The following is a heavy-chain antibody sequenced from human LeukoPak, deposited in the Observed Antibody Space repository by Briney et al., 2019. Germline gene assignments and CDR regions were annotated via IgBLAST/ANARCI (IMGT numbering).Heavy chain of an antibody. CDR1: GGSISSGSYY. Sequence: SQTLSLTCTVSGGSISSGSYYWSWIRQPAGRGLEWIGRIYTSGSTNYNPSLKRRVTISVDTSKNQFSLKLSSVTAADTAVYYCARARGDRGYAFDIWGQGTMVTVSS. CDR3: ARARGDRGYAFDI. D-gene: IGHD5-12*01. J-gene: IGHJ3*02. V-gene: IGHV4-61*02. CDR2: IYTSGST.